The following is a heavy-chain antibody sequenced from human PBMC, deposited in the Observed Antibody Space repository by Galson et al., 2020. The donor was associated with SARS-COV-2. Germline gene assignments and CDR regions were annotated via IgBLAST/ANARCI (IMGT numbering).Heavy chain of an antibody. D-gene: IGHD6-19*01. V-gene: IGHV3-33*01. CDR2: IWYDGSNK. Sequence: GGSLRLSCAASGFTFSSYGMHWVRQAPGKGLEWVAVIWYDGSNKYYADSVKGRFTISRDNSKNTLYLQMNSLRAEDTAVYYCARDEIGSGWIFDYWGQGTLVTVSS. CDR3: ARDEIGSGWIFDY. J-gene: IGHJ4*02. CDR1: GFTFSSYG.